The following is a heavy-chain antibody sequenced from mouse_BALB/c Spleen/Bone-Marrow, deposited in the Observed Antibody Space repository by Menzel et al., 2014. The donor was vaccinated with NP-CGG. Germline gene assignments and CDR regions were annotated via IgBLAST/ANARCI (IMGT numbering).Heavy chain of an antibody. CDR2: IDPANGNA. J-gene: IGHJ2*01. V-gene: IGHV14-3*02. CDR1: GFNIKDTY. D-gene: IGHD2-14*01. Sequence: DVKLQESGAELVKPGASVKLSCTASGFNIKDTYMHWVKQRPGQGLEWIGRIDPANGNAKYDPKFQGKATITADTSSNTAYLQLSSLTSEDTAVYYCARYRLGTYFDFWGQGTTLTVSS. CDR3: ARYRLGTYFDF.